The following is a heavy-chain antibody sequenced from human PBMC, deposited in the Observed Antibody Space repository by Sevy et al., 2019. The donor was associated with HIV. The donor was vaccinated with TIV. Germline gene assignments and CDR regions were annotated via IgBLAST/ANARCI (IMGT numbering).Heavy chain of an antibody. J-gene: IGHJ4*02. Sequence: ASVKVSCKASGYTFTSKTIHWVRQAPGQRLEWMGWINTCNGYTKYSQNLQGRVTITKDTSANSAYMELSSRKSEDMVVYYCARDPGMTRRFDYWGQGTLVTVSS. CDR3: ARDPGMTRRFDY. CDR2: INTCNGYT. CDR1: GYTFTSKT. V-gene: IGHV1-3*04.